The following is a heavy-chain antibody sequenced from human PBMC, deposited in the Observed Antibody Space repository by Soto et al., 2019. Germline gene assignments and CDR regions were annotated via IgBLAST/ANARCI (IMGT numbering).Heavy chain of an antibody. CDR1: GFTFSSYS. Sequence: GSLRLSCAASGFTFSSYSMNWVRQAPGKGLEWVSSISSSSSYIYYADSVKGRFTISRDNAKNSLYLQMNSLRAEDTAVYYCARELIWFGGGAAFDIWGQGTMVTVSS. CDR3: ARELIWFGGGAAFDI. V-gene: IGHV3-21*01. J-gene: IGHJ3*02. D-gene: IGHD3-10*01. CDR2: ISSSSSYI.